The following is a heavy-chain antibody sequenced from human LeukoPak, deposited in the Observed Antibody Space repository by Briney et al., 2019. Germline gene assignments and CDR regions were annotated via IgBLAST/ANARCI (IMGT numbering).Heavy chain of an antibody. Sequence: PGRCLRLSCAASGFTFSSYGMHWVRQAPGKGLEWVAVIWYDGSNKYYADSVEGRFTISRDNSKNTLYVQMNSLRAEDTAVYYCARDDSGSYFFDYWGQGTLVTVSS. V-gene: IGHV3-33*01. CDR3: ARDDSGSYFFDY. D-gene: IGHD1-26*01. CDR2: IWYDGSNK. J-gene: IGHJ4*02. CDR1: GFTFSSYG.